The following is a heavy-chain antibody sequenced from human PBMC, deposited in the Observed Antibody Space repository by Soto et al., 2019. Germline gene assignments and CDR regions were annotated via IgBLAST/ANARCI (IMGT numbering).Heavy chain of an antibody. CDR1: GGSFSGYY. Sequence: SETLSLTCAVYGGSFSGYYWSWIRQPPGKGLEWIGEINHSGSTNYNPSLKSRVTISVDTSKNQFSLKLSSVTAADTAGYYCARVPGDYDSSGYSDYWGQGTLVTVSS. V-gene: IGHV4-34*01. J-gene: IGHJ4*02. CDR2: INHSGST. CDR3: ARVPGDYDSSGYSDY. D-gene: IGHD3-22*01.